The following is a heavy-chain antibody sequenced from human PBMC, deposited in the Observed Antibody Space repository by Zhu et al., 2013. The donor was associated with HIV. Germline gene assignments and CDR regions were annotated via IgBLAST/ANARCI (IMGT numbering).Heavy chain of an antibody. V-gene: IGHV1-2*02. D-gene: IGHD2-2*01. CDR2: INPNSGGT. J-gene: IGHJ3*02. Sequence: QVQLLQSGAEVKRPGTSVKVSCKASGYTFTDYYIHWVRLAPGQGLEWMGWINPNSGGTNYGQKFQGRVTMTRDTSISTAYMDLSRLRSDDTAVYYCARSPALLPAVYNGDGFDIWGQGTMVTVSS. CDR1: GYTFTDYY. CDR3: ARSPALLPAVYNGDGFDI.